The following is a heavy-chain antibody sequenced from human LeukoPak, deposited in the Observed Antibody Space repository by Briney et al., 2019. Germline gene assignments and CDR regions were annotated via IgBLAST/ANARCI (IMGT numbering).Heavy chain of an antibody. J-gene: IGHJ4*02. CDR2: IWYDGSNK. CDR1: GFTFSSYG. V-gene: IGHV3-33*06. CDR3: AKDSESSGSYLFDY. Sequence: GGYLRLSCAASGFTFSSYGMHWVRQAPGKGLEWVAVIWYDGSNKYYADSVKGRFTISRDNSKNTLYLQMNSLRAEDTAVYYCAKDSESSGSYLFDYWGQGTLVTVSS. D-gene: IGHD1-26*01.